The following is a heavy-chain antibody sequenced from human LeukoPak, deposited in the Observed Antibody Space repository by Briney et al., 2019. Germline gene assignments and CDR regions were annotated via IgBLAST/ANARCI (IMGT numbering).Heavy chain of an antibody. J-gene: IGHJ4*02. D-gene: IGHD6-19*01. CDR1: GFTFSSYG. Sequence: GGSLRLSCAASGFTFSSYGMHWVRQAPGKGLEWVAVISYDGSNKYYADSVKGRFTISRDNSKNTLYLQMNSLRAEDTAVYYCALIAVAEGFDYWGQGTLVTVSS. V-gene: IGHV3-30*03. CDR2: ISYDGSNK. CDR3: ALIAVAEGFDY.